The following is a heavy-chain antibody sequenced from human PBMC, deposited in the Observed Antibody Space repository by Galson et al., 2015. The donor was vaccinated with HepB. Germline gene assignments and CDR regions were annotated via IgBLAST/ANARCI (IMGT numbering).Heavy chain of an antibody. Sequence: LRLSCAASGFTFSSYAMHWVRQAPGKGLEWVAVISYDGSNKYYADSVKGRFTISRDNSKNTLYLQMNSLRAEDTAVYYCARAHIVVVPAAILRSHDAFDIWGQGTMVTVSS. CDR2: ISYDGSNK. CDR1: GFTFSSYA. V-gene: IGHV3-30-3*01. D-gene: IGHD2-2*01. J-gene: IGHJ3*02. CDR3: ARAHIVVVPAAILRSHDAFDI.